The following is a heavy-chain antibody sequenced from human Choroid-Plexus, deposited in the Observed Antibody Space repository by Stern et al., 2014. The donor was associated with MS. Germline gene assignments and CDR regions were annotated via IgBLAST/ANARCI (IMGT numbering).Heavy chain of an antibody. J-gene: IGHJ4*02. CDR2: INPATGAT. CDR1: GYSFTDYY. Sequence: DQLVESGTDVKKPGASAKVSCEASGYSFTDYYIHWVRQAPGQGLEWMGGINPATGATTYAQNFEGRVTMTRDTSITTAYMELSRLSSDDTAVYYCARDLADYRYYFDSWGPGTLVTVSS. V-gene: IGHV1-2*02. CDR3: ARDLADYRYYFDS. D-gene: IGHD4-11*01.